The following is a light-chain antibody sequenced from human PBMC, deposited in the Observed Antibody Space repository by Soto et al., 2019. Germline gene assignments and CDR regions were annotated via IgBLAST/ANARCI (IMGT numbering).Light chain of an antibody. Sequence: EIVLTQSPGTLSLSPGERATLSCRASQSVSSRSLAWYQQKRGQAPRRLIYGAYSRDTSSPDRFSGSESGTDFPLTISRLETEDFAVYYCQQYGSSPWTFGQGTKVEIK. J-gene: IGKJ1*01. CDR2: GAY. CDR1: QSVSSRS. V-gene: IGKV3-20*01. CDR3: QQYGSSPWT.